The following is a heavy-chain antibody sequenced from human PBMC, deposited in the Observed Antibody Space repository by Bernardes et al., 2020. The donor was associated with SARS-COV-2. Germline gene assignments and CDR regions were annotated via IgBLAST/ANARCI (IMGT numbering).Heavy chain of an antibody. J-gene: IGHJ4*02. V-gene: IGHV3-15*01. CDR3: TTGAEIYYDSSGFSYYFDF. CDR1: GFTFSTYS. D-gene: IGHD3-22*01. CDR2: IKRKTDGGTT. Sequence: GGSLRLSCAASGFTFSTYSMGWVRQAPGKGLEWVGHIKRKTDGGTTDYAAPVKGRFTIPGDDSKNTMYLQMNSLKTEDTAVYYCTTGAEIYYDSSGFSYYFDFWGQGTLVTVSS.